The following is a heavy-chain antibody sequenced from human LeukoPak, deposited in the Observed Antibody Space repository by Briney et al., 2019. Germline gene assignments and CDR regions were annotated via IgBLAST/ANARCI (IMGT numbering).Heavy chain of an antibody. V-gene: IGHV1-69*06. D-gene: IGHD4-17*01. CDR1: GGTFISYA. Sequence: ASVKVSCKASGGTFISYAISWVRQAPGQGLEGMGGIIPIFGTANYAQKFQGRGTITADKSTSTAYMELSSLRSEDTAVYYCARDEDYGDVEYFQHWGQGTLVTVSS. J-gene: IGHJ1*01. CDR2: IIPIFGTA. CDR3: ARDEDYGDVEYFQH.